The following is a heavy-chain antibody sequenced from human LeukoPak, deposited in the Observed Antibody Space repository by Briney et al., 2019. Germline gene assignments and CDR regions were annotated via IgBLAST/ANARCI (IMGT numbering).Heavy chain of an antibody. V-gene: IGHV1-24*01. Sequence: ASVKVSCKVSGYTLTELSMHWVRQAPGKGLEWMGGFDPEDGETIYAQKFQGRVTMTEDTSTDTAYVELSSLRSEDTAVYYCATDVRSQDYYYYGMDVWGQGTTVTVSS. CDR3: ATDVRSQDYYYYGMDV. CDR1: GYTLTELS. CDR2: FDPEDGET. D-gene: IGHD3-16*02. J-gene: IGHJ6*02.